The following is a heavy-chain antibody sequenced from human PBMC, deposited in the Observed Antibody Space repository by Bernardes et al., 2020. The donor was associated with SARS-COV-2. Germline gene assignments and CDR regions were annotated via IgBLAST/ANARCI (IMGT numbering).Heavy chain of an antibody. Sequence: GGSLRLSCAASGFTFSDYYMTWIRQAPGKGLEWVSYISGNSTYANLADSMKGRFTISRDNARNSLYLQMNSLRAEDTAVYFCARGGNDYGDYRVYFGMDVWGQGTTVTVSS. CDR1: GFTFSDYY. CDR2: ISGNSTYA. V-gene: IGHV3-11*05. CDR3: ARGGNDYGDYRVYFGMDV. J-gene: IGHJ6*02. D-gene: IGHD4-17*01.